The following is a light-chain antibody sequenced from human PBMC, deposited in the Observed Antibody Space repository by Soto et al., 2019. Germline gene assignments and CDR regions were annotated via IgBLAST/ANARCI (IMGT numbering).Light chain of an antibody. CDR3: CSYAGSYTLDV. Sequence: QSVLTQPASVSGSPGQSITISCAGTGSDVGAYNLVSWYQQHPGKAPKLIICDVSTRPSGIPDRFSGSKSGNTASLTISGLQAEDEADYYCCSYAGSYTLDVFGTGTKVTVL. CDR2: DVS. J-gene: IGLJ1*01. V-gene: IGLV2-11*01. CDR1: GSDVGAYNL.